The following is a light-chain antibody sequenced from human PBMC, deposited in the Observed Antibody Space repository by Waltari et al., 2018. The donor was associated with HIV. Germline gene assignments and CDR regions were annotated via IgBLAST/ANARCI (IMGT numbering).Light chain of an antibody. CDR2: SNN. CDR3: AVWGDSLNGPV. V-gene: IGLV1-44*01. Sequence: QSVLTQPPSASGTPGQRVTISCSGSSSNIGSNTVNWYQHLPGTAPKLLIYSNNHGPSGDPDRFSGSKAGTSASRASSGLQSEDEAEYYCAVWGDSLNGPVFGGGTKLTVL. J-gene: IGLJ2*01. CDR1: SSNIGSNT.